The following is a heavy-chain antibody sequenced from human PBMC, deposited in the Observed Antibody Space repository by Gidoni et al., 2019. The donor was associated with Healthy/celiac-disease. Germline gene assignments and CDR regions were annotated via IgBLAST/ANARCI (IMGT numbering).Heavy chain of an antibody. J-gene: IGHJ5*02. V-gene: IGHV3-64*01. CDR2: ISSNGGST. CDR3: ARDPYPMGYYNWLDP. Sequence: EVQLVESGGGLVQPGGSLRLSCAASGFTFSSHATHWVRQAPGKGLEYVSAISSNGGSTYYANSVKGRVTISRDNSKNTLYLQMGSLRAEDMAVYYCARDPYPMGYYNWLDPWGQGTLGTVSS. CDR1: GFTFSSHA. D-gene: IGHD3-22*01.